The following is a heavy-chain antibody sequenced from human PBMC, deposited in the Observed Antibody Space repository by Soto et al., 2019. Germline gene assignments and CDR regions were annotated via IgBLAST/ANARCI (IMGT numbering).Heavy chain of an antibody. J-gene: IGHJ3*01. V-gene: IGHV4-34*01. CDR1: GGSFSGYY. CDR3: GIVDMITFEGITGPNDAFDR. CDR2: INHSGST. Sequence: SETLSLTCAVYGGSFSGYYWSWIRQPPGKGLEWIGEINHSGSTNYNPSLKSRVTISVDTSKNQFSLKLSSVTAADTAVYYCGIVDMITFEGITGPNDAFDRWGQGTMVTVSS. D-gene: IGHD3-16*01.